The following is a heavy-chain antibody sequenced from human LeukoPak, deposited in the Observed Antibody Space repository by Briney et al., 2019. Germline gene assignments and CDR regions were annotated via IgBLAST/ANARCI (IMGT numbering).Heavy chain of an antibody. J-gene: IGHJ4*02. D-gene: IGHD3-9*01. CDR2: ISYDGSNK. CDR1: GFTFSSYA. CDR3: ARDLGYYDILTDY. Sequence: GGSLRLSCAASGFTFSSYAMHWVRQAPGKGLEWVAVISYDGSNKYYADSVKGRFTISRDNAKNSLYLQMNSLRAEDTAVYYCARDLGYYDILTDYWGQGTLVTVSS. V-gene: IGHV3-30*04.